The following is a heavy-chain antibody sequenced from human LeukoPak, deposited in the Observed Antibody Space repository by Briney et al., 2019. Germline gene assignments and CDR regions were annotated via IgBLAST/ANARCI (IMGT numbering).Heavy chain of an antibody. CDR1: GGSFSGYY. CDR2: INHSGST. Sequence: SETLSLTCAVYGGSFSGYYWSWIRQPPGKGLEWIGEINHSGSTNYNPSLKSRVTISVDTSENQFSLKLNSVTAADTAVYYCAAFGESRFRWFDPWGQGTLVTVSS. J-gene: IGHJ5*02. V-gene: IGHV4-34*01. D-gene: IGHD3-10*01. CDR3: AAFGESRFRWFDP.